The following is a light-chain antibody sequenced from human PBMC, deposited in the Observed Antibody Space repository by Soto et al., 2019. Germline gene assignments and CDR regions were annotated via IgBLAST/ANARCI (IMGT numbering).Light chain of an antibody. Sequence: LTQPASVSGSPGQSITISCTGTSSDVGGYNYVSWYQQHPGKAPKLMIYEVSNRPSGVSNRFSGSKSGNTASLTISGLQAEDEDDYYCSSYTSTSTPGVFGTGTKVAL. V-gene: IGLV2-14*01. CDR3: SSYTSTSTPGV. J-gene: IGLJ1*01. CDR1: SSDVGGYNY. CDR2: EVS.